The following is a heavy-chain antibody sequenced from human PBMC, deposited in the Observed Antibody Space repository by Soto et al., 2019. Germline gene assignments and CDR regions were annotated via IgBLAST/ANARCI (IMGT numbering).Heavy chain of an antibody. D-gene: IGHD2-15*01. CDR2: ISYDGSNK. CDR1: GFTFSSYG. J-gene: IGHJ6*02. V-gene: IGHV3-30*18. Sequence: PGGSLRLSCAASGFTFSSYGMHWVRQAPGKGLEWVAVISYDGSNKYYADSVKGRFTISRDNSKNTLYLQMNSLRAEDTAVYYCAKDGRDCSGGSCYSPYNYDGTDVRGQGTTVTVSS. CDR3: AKDGRDCSGGSCYSPYNYDGTDV.